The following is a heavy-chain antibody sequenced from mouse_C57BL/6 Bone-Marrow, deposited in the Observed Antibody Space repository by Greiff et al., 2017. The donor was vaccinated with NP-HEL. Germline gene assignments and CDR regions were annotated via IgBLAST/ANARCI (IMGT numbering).Heavy chain of an antibody. CDR2: ISNGGGST. Sequence: EVMLVESGGGLVQPGGSLKLSCAASGFTFSDYYMYWVRQTPEKRLEWVAYISNGGGSTYYPDTVKGRFTISRDNAKNTLYLQMSRLKSEHTAMYYCARKELGQDYFDYWGQGTTLTVSS. V-gene: IGHV5-12*01. J-gene: IGHJ2*01. CDR1: GFTFSDYY. CDR3: ARKELGQDYFDY. D-gene: IGHD4-1*01.